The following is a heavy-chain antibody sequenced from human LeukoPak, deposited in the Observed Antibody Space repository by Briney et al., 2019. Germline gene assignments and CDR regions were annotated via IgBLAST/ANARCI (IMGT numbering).Heavy chain of an antibody. D-gene: IGHD2-8*01. CDR3: AKDAPCTNAVRALSG. Sequence: ISYDGSNHYYADSVKGRFTISRDNSSNTLYLQMSSLRPEDTAVYYCAKDAPCTNAVRALSGWGQGTLVTVPS. CDR2: ISYDGSNH. V-gene: IGHV3-30-3*02. J-gene: IGHJ4*02.